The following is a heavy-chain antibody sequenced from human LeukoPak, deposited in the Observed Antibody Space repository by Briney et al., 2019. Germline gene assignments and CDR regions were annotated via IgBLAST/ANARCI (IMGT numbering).Heavy chain of an antibody. Sequence: GGSLRLSCAASGFTFSRYWMSWVRQAPGKGLEWVANIIQDGSEKYYVDSVKGRFTISRDNAKNSLHLQMNSLRAEDTAVYYCARDVGVDYWGQGTLVTVSS. V-gene: IGHV3-7*01. CDR2: IIQDGSEK. D-gene: IGHD1-26*01. J-gene: IGHJ4*02. CDR3: ARDVGVDY. CDR1: GFTFSRYW.